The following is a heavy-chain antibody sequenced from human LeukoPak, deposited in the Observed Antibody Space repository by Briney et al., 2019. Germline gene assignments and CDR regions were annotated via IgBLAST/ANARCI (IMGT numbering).Heavy chain of an antibody. CDR2: IKSKTDGGTT. CDR3: TTDGGRGYCSGGSCHVDY. Sequence: GGSLRLSCAASGFTFSNAWMSWVRQAPGQGLEWVGRIKSKTDGGTTDYAAPEKGRFTISRDDSKNTLYLQMNSLKTEDTAVYYCTTDGGRGYCSGGSCHVDYWGQGTLVTVSS. J-gene: IGHJ4*02. V-gene: IGHV3-15*01. D-gene: IGHD2-15*01. CDR1: GFTFSNAW.